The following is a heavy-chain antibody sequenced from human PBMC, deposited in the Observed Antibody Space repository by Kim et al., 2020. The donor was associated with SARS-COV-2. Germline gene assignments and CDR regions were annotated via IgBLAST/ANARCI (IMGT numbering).Heavy chain of an antibody. CDR1: GFTFSDYY. CDR3: ARDGRGYSGYPPPWGYYYYYGMDV. V-gene: IGHV3-11*01. D-gene: IGHD5-12*01. J-gene: IGHJ6*02. Sequence: GGSLRLSCAASGFTFSDYYMSWIRQAPGKGLEWVSYISSSGSTIYYADSVKGRFTISRDNAKNSLYLKMNSLRAEDTAVYYCARDGRGYSGYPPPWGYYYYYGMDVWGQGTTVTVSS. CDR2: ISSSGSTI.